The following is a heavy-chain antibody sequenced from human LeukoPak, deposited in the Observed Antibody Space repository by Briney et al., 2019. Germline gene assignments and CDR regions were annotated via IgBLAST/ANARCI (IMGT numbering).Heavy chain of an antibody. CDR2: ISSSSSSYI. Sequence: PGGSLRLSCAASGFTFSSYSMNWVRQAPGKGLEWVSSISSSSSSYIYYADSVKGRFTISRDNAKNSLYMQMNSLRAEDTAVYYCASLGIAAAGRDYFDYWGQGTLVTVSS. CDR1: GFTFSSYS. J-gene: IGHJ4*02. CDR3: ASLGIAAAGRDYFDY. D-gene: IGHD6-13*01. V-gene: IGHV3-21*01.